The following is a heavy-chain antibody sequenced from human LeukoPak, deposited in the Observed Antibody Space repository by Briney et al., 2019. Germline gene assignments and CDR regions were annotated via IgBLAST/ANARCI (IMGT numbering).Heavy chain of an antibody. Sequence: GGSLRLSCAASGFPFSDYGMYWVRQAPGKGLEWLAVISHDGSNKHYADSVKGRITISRDNSMNTLYLQMNSLTAEDTAVYYCAKSFSSGWSFGYYFDYWGQGTLVTVSS. CDR3: AKSFSSGWSFGYYFDY. CDR2: ISHDGSNK. V-gene: IGHV3-30*18. D-gene: IGHD6-19*01. CDR1: GFPFSDYG. J-gene: IGHJ4*02.